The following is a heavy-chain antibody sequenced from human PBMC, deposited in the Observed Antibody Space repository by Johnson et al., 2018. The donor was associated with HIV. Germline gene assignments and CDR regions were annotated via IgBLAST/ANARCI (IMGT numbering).Heavy chain of an antibody. CDR1: GFTFSSYG. CDR2: IRYDGSNQ. J-gene: IGHJ3*01. V-gene: IGHV3-30*02. D-gene: IGHD5-24*01. CDR3: AKDGYRAALDV. Sequence: QMLLVESGGGVVQPGGSLRLSCAASGFTFSSYGMHWVRQAPGKGLEWVAFIRYDGSNQYYADSVKGRFTISRDNSKNTLYLQMSSLRPEDTAVHYCAKDGYRAALDVWGQGTMVTVST.